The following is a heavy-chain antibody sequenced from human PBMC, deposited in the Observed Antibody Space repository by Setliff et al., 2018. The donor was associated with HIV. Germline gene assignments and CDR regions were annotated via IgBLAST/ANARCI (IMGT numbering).Heavy chain of an antibody. CDR2: IITIFDTT. CDR3: ARDYFDSSAYHYGFGAFDI. V-gene: IGHV1-69*05. Sequence: SVKVSCKASGDTFSSYAISWVRQAPGQGLEWMGGIITIFDTTHYAQKFQGRVTMSRDTSTSTVYMELSSLRSEDTAVYYCARDYFDSSAYHYGFGAFDIWGQGTMVTVSS. CDR1: GDTFSSYA. D-gene: IGHD3-22*01. J-gene: IGHJ3*02.